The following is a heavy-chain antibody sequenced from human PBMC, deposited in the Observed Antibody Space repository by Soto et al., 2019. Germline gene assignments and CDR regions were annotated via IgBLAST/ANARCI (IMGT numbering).Heavy chain of an antibody. J-gene: IGHJ5*02. Sequence: SETLSLTCAVSGGSISSSNWWSWVRQPPWKGLVWIGQIYHSGSTNYNPYLKSRVTISVVKSKTQFSLKLSAVTAADTAVYFRARIDGSWNMNWFSPLCQVTLGTVAS. CDR2: IYHSGST. V-gene: IGHV4-4*02. CDR1: GGSISSSNW. CDR3: ARIDGSWNMNWFSP. D-gene: IGHD3-10*01.